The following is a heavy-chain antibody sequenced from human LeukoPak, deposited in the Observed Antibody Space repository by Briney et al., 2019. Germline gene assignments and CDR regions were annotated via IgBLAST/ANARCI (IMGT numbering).Heavy chain of an antibody. CDR3: ARADSIRYFDWLLSTSFDY. Sequence: PSETLSLTCAVYGGSFSGYYWSWIRQPPGKGLEWIGEINHSGSTNYNPSLKSRVTISVDTSKNQFSLKLSSVTAADTAAYYCARADSIRYFDWLLSTSFDYWGQGTLVTVSS. D-gene: IGHD3-9*01. V-gene: IGHV4-34*01. CDR1: GGSFSGYY. CDR2: INHSGST. J-gene: IGHJ4*02.